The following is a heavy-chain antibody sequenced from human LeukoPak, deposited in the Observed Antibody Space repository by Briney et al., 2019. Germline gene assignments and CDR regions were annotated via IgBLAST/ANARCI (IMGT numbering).Heavy chain of an antibody. CDR2: IGGSGGST. V-gene: IGHV3-23*01. CDR3: AKDPDYGDYGTDNWFDP. J-gene: IGHJ5*02. Sequence: GGSLRLSCAASGFTFSSYAMSWVRQAPGKGLEWVSAIGGSGGSTYYADSVKGRFTISRDNSKNTLYLQMNSLRAEYTAVYYCAKDPDYGDYGTDNWFDPWGQGTLVTVSS. D-gene: IGHD4-17*01. CDR1: GFTFSSYA.